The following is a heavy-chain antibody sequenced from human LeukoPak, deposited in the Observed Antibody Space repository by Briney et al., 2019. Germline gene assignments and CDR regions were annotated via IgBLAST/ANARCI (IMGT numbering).Heavy chain of an antibody. V-gene: IGHV3-11*01. D-gene: IGHD5-24*01. CDR3: ARDVEDGYTFDY. Sequence: GGSLRLSCAASGFTFSDYYMSWIRQAPGKGLEWVSCSSSGNNIIYYADSVKGRFTISRDNAKNSLYLQMNSLRADDTAVYYCARDVEDGYTFDYWGQGTLVTVSS. CDR1: GFTFSDYY. J-gene: IGHJ4*02. CDR2: SSSGNNII.